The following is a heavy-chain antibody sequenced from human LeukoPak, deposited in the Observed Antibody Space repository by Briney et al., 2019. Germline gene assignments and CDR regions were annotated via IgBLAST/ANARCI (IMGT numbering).Heavy chain of an antibody. V-gene: IGHV3-7*04. D-gene: IGHD4-17*01. Sequence: PGGSLRPSCAASGFTFSGYWMSWVRQAPGKALEWVASIKQDGSEKYYVDSVKGRFTISRDNAKNSLYLQMTSLRAEDTAVYYCARGLRYDYFDNWGQGTLVTVSS. J-gene: IGHJ4*02. CDR2: IKQDGSEK. CDR3: ARGLRYDYFDN. CDR1: GFTFSGYW.